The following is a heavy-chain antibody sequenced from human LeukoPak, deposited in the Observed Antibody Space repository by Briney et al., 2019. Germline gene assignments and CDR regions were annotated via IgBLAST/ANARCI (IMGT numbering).Heavy chain of an antibody. J-gene: IGHJ4*03. CDR2: IKPDGSER. V-gene: IGHV3-7*01. CDR3: ARDWGAYYHFFDY. D-gene: IGHD3-22*01. CDR1: GFSMSVFW. Sequence: GGSLRLSCEVSGFSMSVFWMSWVRQAPGKGLEWVCNIKPDGSERNYVDSVKGRFTISRDNDKKSLYLQMSSLRAEDTAVYYCARDWGAYYHFFDYWGQGTTVTVSS.